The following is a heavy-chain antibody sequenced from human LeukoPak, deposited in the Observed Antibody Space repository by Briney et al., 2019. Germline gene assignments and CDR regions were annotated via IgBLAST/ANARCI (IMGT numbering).Heavy chain of an antibody. CDR1: GFTFINYA. Sequence: PGGSLRLSCAASGFTFINYAMTWVRQAPGKGLEWVSAINDGGDNTYYRDSVKGRFTISRDNSKNTLYLQMNSLRAEDTAVYYCAKYVRGGDYFDYWGQGTLVTVSS. D-gene: IGHD3-10*02. CDR3: AKYVRGGDYFDY. J-gene: IGHJ4*02. V-gene: IGHV3-23*01. CDR2: INDGGDNT.